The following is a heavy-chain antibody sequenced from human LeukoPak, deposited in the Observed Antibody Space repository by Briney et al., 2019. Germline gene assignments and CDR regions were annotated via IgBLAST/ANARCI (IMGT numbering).Heavy chain of an antibody. D-gene: IGHD3-9*01. CDR3: GKGPVARYGFDP. Sequence: ASVKVSCKASGGTFSSYAISWVRQAPGQGLEWMGGIIPIFGTANYAQKFQGRVTITTDESTSTAYMELSSLRCEDTGVYYGGKGPVARYGFDPWGQETLVTVSS. CDR1: GGTFSSYA. V-gene: IGHV1-69*05. CDR2: IIPIFGTA. J-gene: IGHJ5*02.